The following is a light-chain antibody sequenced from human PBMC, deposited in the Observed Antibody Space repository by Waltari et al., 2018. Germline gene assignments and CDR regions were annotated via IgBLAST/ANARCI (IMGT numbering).Light chain of an antibody. V-gene: IGLV1-47*01. CDR3: AVWDDRLSGWV. J-gene: IGLJ3*02. Sequence: QSVLTQPPSASGTPGQRVTMSCSGGGSNLANNYVMWYQHLPGTAPRLLVFRDNERPSGVPDRFSGSKSGTSASLAISGLRSEDEADYYCAVWDDRLSGWVFGGGTKLTVL. CDR1: GSNLANNY. CDR2: RDN.